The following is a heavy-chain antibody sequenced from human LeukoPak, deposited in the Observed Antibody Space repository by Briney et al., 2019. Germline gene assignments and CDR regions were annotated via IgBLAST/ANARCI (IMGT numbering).Heavy chain of an antibody. D-gene: IGHD4-11*01. V-gene: IGHV3-49*03. J-gene: IGHJ4*02. Sequence: GGSLRLSCTASGFTFGDYAMSWFRQAPGKGLEWVGFIRSKAYGGTTEYAASVKGRFTISRDDSKSIAYLQMNSLKTEDTAVYYCTRTPYSNYGRYYFDYWGQGTLVTVSS. CDR1: GFTFGDYA. CDR3: TRTPYSNYGRYYFDY. CDR2: IRSKAYGGTT.